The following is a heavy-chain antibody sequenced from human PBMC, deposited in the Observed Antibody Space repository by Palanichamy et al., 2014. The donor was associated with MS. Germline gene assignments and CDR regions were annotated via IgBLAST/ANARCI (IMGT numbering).Heavy chain of an antibody. D-gene: IGHD3-16*01. Sequence: QVQLVEVWGRCGPAWEVLRLSCEVSGLTFSNYAMHWVRQAPGRGLEWVALISFDESDKYYEASVKGRFTISRDNSKNTLYLQMDSLRTDDSAIYYCVRDWGDEASAPRLLLDYWGQGTRVTVSS. J-gene: IGHJ4*02. CDR3: VRDWGDEASAPRLLLDY. CDR1: GLTFSNYA. V-gene: IGHV3-30*03. CDR2: ISFDESDK.